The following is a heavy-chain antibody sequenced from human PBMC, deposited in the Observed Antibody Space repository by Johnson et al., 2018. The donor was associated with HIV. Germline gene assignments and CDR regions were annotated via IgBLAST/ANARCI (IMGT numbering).Heavy chain of an antibody. V-gene: IGHV3-23*04. CDR3: ARLYCSGGSCYDSDAFDI. J-gene: IGHJ3*02. Sequence: VQLVESGGGLVQPGGSLRLSCTASGFTVSSNYMTWVRQAPGKGLVWVSSISGSGSSTYYADSVRGRFTISRDNSKNTLSLQMNSLGADDTAIYYCARLYCSGGSCYDSDAFDIWGQGTMVTVSS. CDR2: ISGSGSST. CDR1: GFTVSSNY. D-gene: IGHD2-15*01.